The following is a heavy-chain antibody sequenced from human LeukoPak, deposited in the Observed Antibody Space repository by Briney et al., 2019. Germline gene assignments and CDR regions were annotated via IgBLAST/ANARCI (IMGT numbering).Heavy chain of an antibody. CDR2: IYHSGST. CDR1: GYSISSGYY. CDR3: ARVKYFSWLVPHPQYYFDY. J-gene: IGHJ4*02. D-gene: IGHD6-6*01. Sequence: PSETLSLTCTVSGYSISSGYYWGWIRQPPGKGLEWIGSIYHSGSTYYNPSLKSRVTISVDTSKNQFSLKLSSVTAADTAVYYCARVKYFSWLVPHPQYYFDYWGQGTLVTVSS. V-gene: IGHV4-38-2*02.